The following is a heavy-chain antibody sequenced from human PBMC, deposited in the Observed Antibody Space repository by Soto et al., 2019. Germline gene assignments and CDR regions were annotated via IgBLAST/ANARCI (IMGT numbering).Heavy chain of an antibody. D-gene: IGHD6-19*01. Sequence: QVQLVESGGGVVQPGKSLRLSCAASGFSFSESGMEWVRQAPGKGLEWVAAIWYDGSETYYGDSVKGLFTISRDNSKNTLYLQMSGLRAEDTAVYYCATFWAVAGTHHWGQGTLVTVSS. CDR1: GFSFSESG. CDR3: ATFWAVAGTHH. CDR2: IWYDGSET. V-gene: IGHV3-33*01. J-gene: IGHJ1*01.